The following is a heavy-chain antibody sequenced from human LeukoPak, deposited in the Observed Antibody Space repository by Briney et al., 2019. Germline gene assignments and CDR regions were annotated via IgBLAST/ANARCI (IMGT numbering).Heavy chain of an antibody. D-gene: IGHD4-17*01. CDR1: GGSISSYY. V-gene: IGHV4-4*07. Sequence: SETLSLTCTASGGSISSYYWSWIRQPAGKGLEWIGRIYTSGSTNYNPSLKSRVTMSVDTSKNQFSLKLSSVTAADTAVYYCARSTTVTTDDAFDIWGQGTMVTVSS. CDR3: ARSTTVTTDDAFDI. CDR2: IYTSGST. J-gene: IGHJ3*02.